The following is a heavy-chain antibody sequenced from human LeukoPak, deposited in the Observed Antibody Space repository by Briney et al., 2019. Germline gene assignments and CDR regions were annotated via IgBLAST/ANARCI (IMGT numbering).Heavy chain of an antibody. Sequence: SETLSLTCTVSGGSISSGDYYWSWIRQPPGKGLEWIGYIYYSGSTYYNPSLKSRVTISVDTSKNQFSLKLSSVTAADTAVYYCARLIRYSNWFDPWGQGTLVTVSS. J-gene: IGHJ5*02. D-gene: IGHD3-9*01. CDR1: GGSISSGDYY. CDR2: IYYSGST. V-gene: IGHV4-30-4*02. CDR3: ARLIRYSNWFDP.